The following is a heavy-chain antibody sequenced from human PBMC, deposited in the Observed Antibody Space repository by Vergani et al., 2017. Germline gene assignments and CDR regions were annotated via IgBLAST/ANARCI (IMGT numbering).Heavy chain of an antibody. D-gene: IGHD2-2*02. CDR1: GGTFSSYT. V-gene: IGHV1-69*08. J-gene: IGHJ5*02. Sequence: QVQLVQSGAEVKKPGSSVKVSCKASGGTFSSYTISWVRQAPGQGLEWMGRIIPILGIANYAQKFQGRVTITADKSTSTAYMELSSLRSEATAVYYCARDPQAGLPAAILGWFDPWGQGTLVTVSS. CDR3: ARDPQAGLPAAILGWFDP. CDR2: IIPILGIA.